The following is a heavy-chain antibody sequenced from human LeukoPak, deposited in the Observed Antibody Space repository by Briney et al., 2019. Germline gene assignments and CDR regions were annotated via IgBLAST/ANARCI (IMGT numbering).Heavy chain of an antibody. Sequence: GASVKVSCKASGYTFTSYAMNWVRQAPGQGLEWMGWINTNTGNPTYAQGFTGRSVFSLDTSVSTAYLQISSLKAEDTAVYYCARFDLGAGSWYEEYYFDYWGQGTLVTVSS. D-gene: IGHD6-13*01. V-gene: IGHV7-4-1*02. CDR3: ARFDLGAGSWYEEYYFDY. CDR2: INTNTGNP. J-gene: IGHJ4*02. CDR1: GYTFTSYA.